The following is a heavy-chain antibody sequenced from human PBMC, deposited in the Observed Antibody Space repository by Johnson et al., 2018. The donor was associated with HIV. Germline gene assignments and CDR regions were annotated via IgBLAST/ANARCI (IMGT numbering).Heavy chain of an antibody. CDR3: ARDQGLIVTDAFDI. Sequence: QVQLVESGGGVVQPGGSLRLSCAASGFTFSSYAMHWVRQAPGKGLEWVAVISYDGSNKYYADSVKGQFTISRDNSKNTLYLQMNSLRAEDTAVYYCARDQGLIVTDAFDIWGQGTMVTVSS. CDR1: GFTFSSYA. J-gene: IGHJ3*02. CDR2: ISYDGSNK. D-gene: IGHD1-26*01. V-gene: IGHV3-30*04.